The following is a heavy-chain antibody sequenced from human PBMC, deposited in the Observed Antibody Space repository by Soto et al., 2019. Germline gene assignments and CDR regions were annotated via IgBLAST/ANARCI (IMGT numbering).Heavy chain of an antibody. V-gene: IGHV1-69*12. CDR1: GGTFSSYA. J-gene: IGHJ5*02. CDR3: ARGVEDTAMVWGWFDP. D-gene: IGHD5-18*01. CDR2: IIPIFATA. Sequence: QVQLVQSGAEVKKPGSSVKVSCKASGGTFSSYAISWVRQAPGQGLEWMGGIIPIFATANYAQKFQGRVTITADESTSTAYMELSSLRSEDTAVYYCARGVEDTAMVWGWFDPWGQGTLVTVSS.